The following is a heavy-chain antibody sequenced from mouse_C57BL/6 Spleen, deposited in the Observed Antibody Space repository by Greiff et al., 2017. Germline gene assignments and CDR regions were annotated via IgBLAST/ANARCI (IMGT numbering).Heavy chain of an antibody. J-gene: IGHJ3*01. CDR2: INPGSGGT. V-gene: IGHV1-54*01. CDR1: GYAFTNYL. D-gene: IGHD2-4*01. Sequence: VQLQQSGAELVRPGTSVKVSCKASGYAFTNYLIEWVKQRPGQGLEWIGVINPGSGGTNYNEKFKGKATLTADKSSSTAYMQLSSLTSEDSAVYFCARSMIYYDDEDAYWGQGTLVTVSA. CDR3: ARSMIYYDDEDAY.